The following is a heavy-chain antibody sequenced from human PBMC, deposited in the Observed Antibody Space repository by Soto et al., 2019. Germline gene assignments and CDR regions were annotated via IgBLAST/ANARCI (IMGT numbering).Heavy chain of an antibody. J-gene: IGHJ4*02. V-gene: IGHV1-18*01. CDR1: GYTFTSYA. CDR3: ARSGPPAGY. CDR2: ISAYNGNT. D-gene: IGHD3-10*01. Sequence: QVQLVQSGAEVKKPGASVKVSCKASGYTFTSYAISWVRQAPGQGLEWMGWISAYNGNTSYAQKLQGRVTMTTDTAPTTAYIELRSLRSDDTAVYYCARSGPPAGYCGQGTLVPVSS.